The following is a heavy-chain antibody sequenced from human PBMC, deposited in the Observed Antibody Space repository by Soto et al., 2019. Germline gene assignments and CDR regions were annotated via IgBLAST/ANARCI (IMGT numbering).Heavy chain of an antibody. V-gene: IGHV1-69*02. D-gene: IGHD6-13*01. CDR2: VIPIFDIT. CDR1: GDTFSIYT. CDR3: ARDRDNSNWPNFDF. J-gene: IGHJ4*02. Sequence: QVQLVQSGSEMKKPGSSVKVSCKASGDTFSIYTISWVRQAPGQGLEWMGRVIPIFDITSYTQRFQGRVTITADKSTTTVYMELSSLRSEDTAVYYCARDRDNSNWPNFDFWGQGTLLTVSS.